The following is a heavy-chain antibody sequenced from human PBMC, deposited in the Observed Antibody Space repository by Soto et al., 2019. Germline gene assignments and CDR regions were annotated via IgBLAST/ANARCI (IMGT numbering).Heavy chain of an antibody. V-gene: IGHV3-23*01. CDR2: ISGSGDGT. Sequence: GGSLRLSCAASGFTFSSFALSWVRQAPGKGLEWVSAISGSGDGTDYADSVKGRFTISRDNSKNTLYLQMNSLRAEDTAVYYCARAPPSSGIPTPNFDYWAREPWSPSPQ. J-gene: IGHJ4*02. D-gene: IGHD5-18*01. CDR1: GFTFSSFA. CDR3: ARAPPSSGIPTPNFDY.